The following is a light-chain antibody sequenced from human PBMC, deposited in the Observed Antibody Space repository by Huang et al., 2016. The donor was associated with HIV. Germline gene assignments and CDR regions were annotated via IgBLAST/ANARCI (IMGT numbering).Light chain of an antibody. J-gene: IGKJ3*01. CDR2: AAS. CDR3: QQYDIHPLT. V-gene: IGKV1-8*01. CDR1: QDINNF. Sequence: IRMTQSPSSLSASTGDRVTIPCRANQDINNFLAWYQQRPGSVPKLLIYAASTLQSGVPSRFGGNGSGTDFTLTIGCLHSEDVATYYCQQYDIHPLTFGPGTRVDIK.